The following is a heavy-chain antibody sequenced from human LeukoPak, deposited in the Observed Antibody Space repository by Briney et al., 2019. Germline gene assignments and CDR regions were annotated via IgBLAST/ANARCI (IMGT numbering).Heavy chain of an antibody. D-gene: IGHD2/OR15-2a*01. Sequence: SETLSLTCTVSGVSISSYYWSWIRQPPGKGLEWIGSINYRGRTHYNPSLKSRVTISVDTSKNQFSLKLSSVTAADTAVYYCASNSPANDYWGQGTLVTVSS. CDR3: ASNSPANDY. J-gene: IGHJ4*02. V-gene: IGHV4-59*08. CDR1: GVSISSYY. CDR2: INYRGRT.